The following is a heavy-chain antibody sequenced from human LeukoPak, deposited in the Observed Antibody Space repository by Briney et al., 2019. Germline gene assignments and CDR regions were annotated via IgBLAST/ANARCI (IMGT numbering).Heavy chain of an antibody. J-gene: IGHJ4*02. D-gene: IGHD6-13*01. V-gene: IGHV3-23*01. Sequence: GESLKLSCEGSRYSFDSYAMAWVRQAPGKGLEWVSSINGGGDITYYAESVKGRFTVSRDNSKNTLFLQMNSLRAEDTAVFYCAKRYGDSTGWFFDFWGQGSLVTVSS. CDR2: INGGGDIT. CDR1: RYSFDSYA. CDR3: AKRYGDSTGWFFDF.